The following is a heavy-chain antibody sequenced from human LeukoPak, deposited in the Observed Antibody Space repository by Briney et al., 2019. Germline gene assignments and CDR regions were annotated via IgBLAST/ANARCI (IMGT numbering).Heavy chain of an antibody. Sequence: PGGSLRLSCAASGFTFDDYGMSWVRHAAGKGVEWVSGINWNGGSTVYADSVKGRFTISRDNANNSLYLQMHSLRADDTSLYYCARIPYYYDSSGYSDYWGQGTLVTVSS. J-gene: IGHJ4*02. CDR1: GFTFDDYG. V-gene: IGHV3-20*04. CDR2: INWNGGST. D-gene: IGHD3-22*01. CDR3: ARIPYYYDSSGYSDY.